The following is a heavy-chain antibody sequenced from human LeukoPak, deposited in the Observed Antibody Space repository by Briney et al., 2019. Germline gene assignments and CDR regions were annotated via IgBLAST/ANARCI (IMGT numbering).Heavy chain of an antibody. J-gene: IGHJ3*02. Sequence: GASVKVSCKVSGYTVSELSMHWVRQAPGKGLEWMGGFDPEDGETIYAQNFQGRVTMTRDTSTSTVYMELSSLRSEDTAVYYCARGRNYYDSSGYYYEGDAFDIWGQGTMVTVSS. CDR1: GYTVSELS. V-gene: IGHV1-24*01. CDR2: FDPEDGET. CDR3: ARGRNYYDSSGYYYEGDAFDI. D-gene: IGHD3-22*01.